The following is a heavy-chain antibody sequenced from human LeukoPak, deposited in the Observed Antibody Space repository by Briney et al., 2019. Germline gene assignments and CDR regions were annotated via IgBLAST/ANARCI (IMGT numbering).Heavy chain of an antibody. J-gene: IGHJ2*01. Sequence: GGSLRLSCAASGFTFTSDAMSWVRQAPGKGLEWVSSISGTGSRTYYADAVKGRFTISRDNSKNTLDLQMNSLRAEDTAVYYCAKEDWYFDLWGRGTLVTVSS. CDR1: GFTFTSDA. CDR3: AKEDWYFDL. CDR2: ISGTGSRT. V-gene: IGHV3-23*01.